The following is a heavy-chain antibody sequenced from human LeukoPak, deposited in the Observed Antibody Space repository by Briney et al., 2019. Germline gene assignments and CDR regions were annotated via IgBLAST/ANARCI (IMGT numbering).Heavy chain of an antibody. J-gene: IGHJ4*02. V-gene: IGHV3-53*01. Sequence: GGSLRLSCAASGFTFSSYWMNWARQAPGKGLEWVSVFYSGGSTKYADSVKGRFTISRDDFKNTLYLQMNSLRAEDTAVYYCARDPSSGWYLGHWGQGILVTVSS. CDR2: FYSGGST. D-gene: IGHD6-19*01. CDR1: GFTFSSYW. CDR3: ARDPSSGWYLGH.